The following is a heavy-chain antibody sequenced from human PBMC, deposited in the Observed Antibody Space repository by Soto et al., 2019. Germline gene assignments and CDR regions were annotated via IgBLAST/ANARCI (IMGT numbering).Heavy chain of an antibody. D-gene: IGHD6-6*01. J-gene: IGHJ6*02. V-gene: IGHV1-2*02. Sequence: QVQLVQSGAEVKKPGASVKVSCKASGYTFTGYYMHWVRQAPGQGVEWMGWINPNSGGTNYAQKFQGRVTMTRDTSISTAYMEMSRLRSDDTAVYYCARIEYSSPLYYYYGMDVWGQGTTVTVSS. CDR3: ARIEYSSPLYYYYGMDV. CDR1: GYTFTGYY. CDR2: INPNSGGT.